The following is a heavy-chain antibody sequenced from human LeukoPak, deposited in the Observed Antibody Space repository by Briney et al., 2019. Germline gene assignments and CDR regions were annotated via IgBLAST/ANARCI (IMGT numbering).Heavy chain of an antibody. Sequence: GGSLRLSCAASGFTFSSYAMSWVREAPGKGLVWVSVISGSGGSTYYADSVKGRFTISRDNSKNMLYLQMNSLRAEDTAVYYCAKPLDEILVVITIDFWGQGTLVTVSS. D-gene: IGHD3-22*01. CDR3: AKPLDEILVVITIDF. CDR2: ISGSGGST. J-gene: IGHJ4*02. V-gene: IGHV3-23*01. CDR1: GFTFSSYA.